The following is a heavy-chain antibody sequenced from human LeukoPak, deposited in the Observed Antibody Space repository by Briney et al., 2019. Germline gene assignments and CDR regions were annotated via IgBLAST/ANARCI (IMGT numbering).Heavy chain of an antibody. CDR2: INHSGST. Sequence: SETLSLTCAVYGGFFSGYYWSLIRQPPGKWLYWIGEINHSGSTNYNPSIKSRVTISVDTSKNQFSLNLTSVTAADTAVYYCARLYIGGYSRSTNYNWFDPWGQGTLVTVSS. J-gene: IGHJ5*02. V-gene: IGHV4-34*01. CDR3: ARLYIGGYSRSTNYNWFDP. D-gene: IGHD6-13*01. CDR1: GGFFSGYY.